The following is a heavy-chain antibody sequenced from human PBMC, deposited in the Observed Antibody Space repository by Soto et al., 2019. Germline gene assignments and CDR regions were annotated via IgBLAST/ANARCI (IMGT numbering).Heavy chain of an antibody. Sequence: GGSLRLSCAASGFTFSSYEMNWVRQAPGKGLEWVSYISSSGSTNYYADSVKGRFTISRDNAKNSLYLQMNSLRAEDTAVYYCARDSLEDSGRGYAEYYYGMDVWGQGTTVTVSS. D-gene: IGHD6-13*01. J-gene: IGHJ6*02. V-gene: IGHV3-48*03. CDR2: ISSSGSTN. CDR1: GFTFSSYE. CDR3: ARDSLEDSGRGYAEYYYGMDV.